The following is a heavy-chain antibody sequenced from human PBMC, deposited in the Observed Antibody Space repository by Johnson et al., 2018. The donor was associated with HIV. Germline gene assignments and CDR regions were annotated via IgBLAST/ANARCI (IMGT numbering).Heavy chain of an antibody. J-gene: IGHJ3*02. D-gene: IGHD2-2*01. V-gene: IGHV3-30*18. CDR1: GFTFDDYA. Sequence: VQLVESGGGVVQPGRSLRLSCAASGFTFDDYAMHWVRQAPGKGLEWVAVISYDGSNKYYADSVKGRFTISRDNSKNTLYLQMNSLRAEDTAVYYCAKGGGGYCSSTSCYAFDIWGQGTMVTVSS. CDR2: ISYDGSNK. CDR3: AKGGGGYCSSTSCYAFDI.